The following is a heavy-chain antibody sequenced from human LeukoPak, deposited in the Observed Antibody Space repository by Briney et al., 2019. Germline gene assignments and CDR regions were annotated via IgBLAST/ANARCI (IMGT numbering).Heavy chain of an antibody. CDR2: IYYSGST. J-gene: IGHJ4*02. V-gene: IGHV4-39*07. CDR3: ARVFLGRFGEPGIFDY. Sequence: SETLSLTCTASGGSISSSSYYWGWIRQPPGKGLEWIGSIYYSGSTYYNPSLKSRVTISVDTSKNQFSLKLSSVTAADTAVYYCARVFLGRFGEPGIFDYWGQGTLVTVSS. D-gene: IGHD3-10*01. CDR1: GGSISSSSYY.